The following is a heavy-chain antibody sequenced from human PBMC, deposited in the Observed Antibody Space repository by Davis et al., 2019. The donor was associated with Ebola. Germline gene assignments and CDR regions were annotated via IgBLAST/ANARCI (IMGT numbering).Heavy chain of an antibody. J-gene: IGHJ6*04. CDR3: ASQRGIMGGYGMDV. CDR2: ISSDGSNK. D-gene: IGHD1-26*01. V-gene: IGHV3-30*03. CDR1: GFTFSSYG. Sequence: GESLKISCAASGFTFSSYGMHWVRQAPGKGLEWVAVISSDGSNKYYVDSVKGRFTISRDNSKNTLYLQMNSLRAEDTAVYYCASQRGIMGGYGMDVWGKGTTVTVSS.